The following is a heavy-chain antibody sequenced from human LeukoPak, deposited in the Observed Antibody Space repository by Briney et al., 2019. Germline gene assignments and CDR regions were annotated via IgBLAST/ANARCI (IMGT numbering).Heavy chain of an antibody. CDR2: SIPIFGTA. V-gene: IGHV1-69*05. J-gene: IGHJ5*02. CDR1: GGTFSSYA. D-gene: IGHD6-13*01. Sequence: GASVKVSCKASGGTFSSYAISWVRQAPGQGLEWMGGSIPIFGTANYAQKFQGRVTITTDESTSTAYMELSILRAEDTAVYYCASRGRAAAGYNWFDPWGQGTLVTVSS. CDR3: ASRGRAAAGYNWFDP.